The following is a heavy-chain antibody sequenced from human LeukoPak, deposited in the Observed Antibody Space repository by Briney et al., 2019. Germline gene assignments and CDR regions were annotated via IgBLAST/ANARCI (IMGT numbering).Heavy chain of an antibody. CDR3: ARGRRYCSGGSCYSKANYYYYYMDV. J-gene: IGHJ6*03. D-gene: IGHD2-15*01. CDR2: IYSGGST. CDR1: GFTFGDYI. V-gene: IGHV3-53*01. Sequence: GGSLRLSCTASGFTFGDYIMSWFRQAPGKGLEWVSVIYSGGSTYYADSVKGRFTISRDNSKNTLYLQINSLRAEDTAVYYCARGRRYCSGGSCYSKANYYYYYMDVWGKGTTVTISS.